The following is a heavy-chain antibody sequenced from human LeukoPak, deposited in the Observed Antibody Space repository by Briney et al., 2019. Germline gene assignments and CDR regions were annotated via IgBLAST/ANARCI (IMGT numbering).Heavy chain of an antibody. CDR2: ISSSSSTI. CDR3: ARALSIAAHNFDY. CDR1: GFTFSSYS. D-gene: IGHD6-6*01. Sequence: GGSLRLSCAASGFTFSSYSMNWVRQAPGKGLEWGSYISSSSSTIYYADSVKGRFTMCRDNAKNSLYLQMNSLRDEDTAVYYCARALSIAAHNFDYWDQGTLVTVSS. J-gene: IGHJ4*02. V-gene: IGHV3-48*02.